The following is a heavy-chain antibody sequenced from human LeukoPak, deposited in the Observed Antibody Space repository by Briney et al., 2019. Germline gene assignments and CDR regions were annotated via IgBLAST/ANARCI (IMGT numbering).Heavy chain of an antibody. CDR2: INPNSGGT. J-gene: IGHJ3*01. V-gene: IGHV1-2*02. CDR1: GYTFTGYY. D-gene: IGHD1-26*01. CDR3: AKAIPGVYSGSYYLADAFDF. Sequence: ASVKVSCKASGYTFTGYYMHWVRQAPGQGLEWMGWINPNSGGTNYAQKFQGRVTMTRDTSISTAYMELSRLRSDDTAVYYCAKAIPGVYSGSYYLADAFDFWGQGTMVTVSS.